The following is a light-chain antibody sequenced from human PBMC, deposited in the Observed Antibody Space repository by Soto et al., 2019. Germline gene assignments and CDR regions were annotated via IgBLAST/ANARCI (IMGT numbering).Light chain of an antibody. J-gene: IGKJ3*01. CDR3: QQYNNWPPFT. CDR1: QSVSSN. CDR2: GAS. Sequence: EIVMTQSPATLSVSPGERATLSCRASQSVSSNLAWYQQKPGQAPRLLIYGASTRATGIPARFSGSGSGTEITLTISSLQSEDFAVHYCQQYNNWPPFTFGPGTKVDIK. V-gene: IGKV3-15*01.